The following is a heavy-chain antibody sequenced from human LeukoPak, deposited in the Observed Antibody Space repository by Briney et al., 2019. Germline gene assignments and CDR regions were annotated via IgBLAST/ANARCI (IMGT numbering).Heavy chain of an antibody. Sequence: PSETLSLTCSVSGGSISSSYWTWIRQPPGKGLECIGYISKGGSTNYNPSLKSRVTISVDTSKSQVSLNLSSVTAADTAVYYCARDKHNPNCSGGRCYPYFFDSWGQGSLVTVSS. V-gene: IGHV4-59*01. D-gene: IGHD2-15*01. J-gene: IGHJ4*02. CDR3: ARDKHNPNCSGGRCYPYFFDS. CDR2: ISKGGST. CDR1: GGSISSSY.